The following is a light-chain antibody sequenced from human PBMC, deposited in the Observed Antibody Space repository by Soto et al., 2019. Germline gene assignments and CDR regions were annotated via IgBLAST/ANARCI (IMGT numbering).Light chain of an antibody. CDR3: QSYDSSLSGYV. CDR2: GNN. J-gene: IGLJ1*01. V-gene: IGLV1-40*01. Sequence: QSVLTQPPSVSVAPGQRVTSSCTGSSSNIGAGYDVHWYQQLPGTAPKLLIYGNNNRPSGVPDRFSGPKSGTSASLAITGLQAEDEADYYCQSYDSSLSGYVFGTGTKVTVL. CDR1: SSNIGAGYD.